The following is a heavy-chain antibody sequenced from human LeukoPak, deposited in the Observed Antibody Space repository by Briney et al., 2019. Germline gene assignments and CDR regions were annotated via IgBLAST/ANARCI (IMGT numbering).Heavy chain of an antibody. CDR2: INGDETST. J-gene: IGHJ4*02. V-gene: IGHV3-74*01. D-gene: IGHD4-17*01. Sequence: GGSLRLSCAASGFTFSSHWMHWARQAPGKGLVWVSRINGDETSTAYADSAKGRFTISRDNAKNTLYLQMNSLRADDTAVYYCVRAGTTVPNLFDYWGQGTLVTVSS. CDR1: GFTFSSHW. CDR3: VRAGTTVPNLFDY.